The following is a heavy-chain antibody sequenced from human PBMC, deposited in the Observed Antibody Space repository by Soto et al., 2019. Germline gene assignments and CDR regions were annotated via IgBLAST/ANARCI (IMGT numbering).Heavy chain of an antibody. V-gene: IGHV3-33*01. CDR1: GFTFSSYG. J-gene: IGHJ4*02. Sequence: QVQLVESGGGVVQPGRSLRLSCAASGFTFSSYGMHWVRQAPGKGLEWVAVIWYDGSNKYYADSVKGRFTISRDNSKNTLYLQMNSLRAEDTAVYYCARDRGSSWFQAGDYWGQGTLVTVSS. D-gene: IGHD6-13*01. CDR3: ARDRGSSWFQAGDY. CDR2: IWYDGSNK.